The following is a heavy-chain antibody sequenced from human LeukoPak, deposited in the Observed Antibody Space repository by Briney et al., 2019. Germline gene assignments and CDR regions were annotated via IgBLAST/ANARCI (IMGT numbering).Heavy chain of an antibody. CDR1: GFTFSNYG. Sequence: AGGSLRLSCAGAGFTFSNYGMSWVRQAPGKGLEWASVISRSGTETYHADSVRGRFTISRDNAKNTLYLQMNSLRAEDTAVYYCAKKSPDSSGNPAYDWGQGTLVTVSS. D-gene: IGHD4-23*01. V-gene: IGHV3-23*01. CDR3: AKKSPDSSGNPAYD. CDR2: ISRSGTET. J-gene: IGHJ4*02.